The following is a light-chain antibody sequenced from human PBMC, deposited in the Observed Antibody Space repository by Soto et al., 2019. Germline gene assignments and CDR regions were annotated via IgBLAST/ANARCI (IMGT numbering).Light chain of an antibody. CDR3: QQYGSSPIT. CDR2: GAS. V-gene: IGKV3-20*01. J-gene: IGKJ1*01. CDR1: QSVSTRS. Sequence: IVLRQAPGALALSPGERATLSCRASQSVSTRSLAWYQQKPGQAPRLLISGASSRAADIPDRFSGSGSGTDFTLTISRLEPEDFAVYYCQQYGSSPITFGQGTKVDIK.